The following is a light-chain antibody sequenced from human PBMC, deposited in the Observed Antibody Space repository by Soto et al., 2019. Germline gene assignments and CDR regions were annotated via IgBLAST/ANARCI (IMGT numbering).Light chain of an antibody. J-gene: IGKJ3*01. CDR3: QQYGSSPPVT. CDR1: QSVSPY. V-gene: IGKV3-20*01. Sequence: EIVLTXSPGTLSXXPGXXXXXXXXASQSVSPYLAWYQHKPGQAPRLLIYGASSRATGIPDRFSGSGSGTDFTLTISRLEPEDFAVYFCQQYGSSPPVTFGPGTKVDIK. CDR2: GAS.